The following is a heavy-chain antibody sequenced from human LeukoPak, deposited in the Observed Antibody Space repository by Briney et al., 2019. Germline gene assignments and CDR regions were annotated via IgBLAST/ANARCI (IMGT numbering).Heavy chain of an antibody. Sequence: PSETLSLTCAVYGGSFSGYYWSWIRQPPGKGLEWIGEINHSGSTNYNPPLKSRVTISVDTSKNQFSLKLSSVTAADTAVYYCARGRLDTAMVLDYWGQGTLVTVSS. CDR2: INHSGST. CDR1: GGSFSGYY. CDR3: ARGRLDTAMVLDY. D-gene: IGHD5-18*01. V-gene: IGHV4-34*01. J-gene: IGHJ4*02.